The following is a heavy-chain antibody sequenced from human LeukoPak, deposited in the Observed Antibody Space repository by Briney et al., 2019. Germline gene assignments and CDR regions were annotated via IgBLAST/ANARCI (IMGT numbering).Heavy chain of an antibody. V-gene: IGHV3-33*06. CDR2: IWYDGSNK. Sequence: GGSLRLSCAASGFTFSSYGMHWVRQTPGKGLQWVALIWYDGSNKYYADSVEGRFTISRDNSKNTLYLHMDSLRAEDTAVYYCAKDFYYDSSNYDWGQGTLVTVSS. CDR3: AKDFYYDSSNYD. D-gene: IGHD3-22*01. J-gene: IGHJ4*02. CDR1: GFTFSSYG.